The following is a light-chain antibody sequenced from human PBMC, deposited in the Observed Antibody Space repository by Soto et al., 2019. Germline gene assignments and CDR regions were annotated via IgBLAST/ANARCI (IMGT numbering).Light chain of an antibody. V-gene: IGLV2-14*01. Sequence: ALTQPASVSGSPGQSITISCTGTSSDVGGYNYVSWYQQHPGKAPKLMIYEVSNRPSGVSNRFSGSKSGNTDSLTISRLQVEDEADYYCSSYTSSSTPYVFGTGTKVTVL. CDR1: SSDVGGYNY. J-gene: IGLJ1*01. CDR3: SSYTSSSTPYV. CDR2: EVS.